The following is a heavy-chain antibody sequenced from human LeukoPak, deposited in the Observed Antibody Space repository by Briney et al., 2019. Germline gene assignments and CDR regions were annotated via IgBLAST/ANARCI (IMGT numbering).Heavy chain of an antibody. Sequence: SETLSLTCAIYGESFSGYFWSWFRQPPGKGLEWIGEINRSGSTNYNSSLSLKSRVTISVDTSKNQFSLKLSSVTAADTAVYYCAVSAAALFDPWGQGTLVTVSS. CDR2: INRSGST. CDR1: GESFSGYF. D-gene: IGHD6-6*01. J-gene: IGHJ5*02. CDR3: AVSAAALFDP. V-gene: IGHV4-34*01.